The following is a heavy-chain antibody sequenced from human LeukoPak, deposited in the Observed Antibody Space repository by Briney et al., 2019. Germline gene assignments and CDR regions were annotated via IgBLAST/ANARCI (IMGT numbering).Heavy chain of an antibody. CDR2: ISGSGGST. Sequence: GGSLRLSCVASGFTVSSNYMNWVRQAPGKGLEWVSAISGSGGSTYYADSVRGRFTISRDNSKNTLYLQMNSLRAEDTAVYYCATGGRSTVTEFDYWGQGTLVTVSS. V-gene: IGHV3-23*01. CDR3: ATGGRSTVTEFDY. D-gene: IGHD4-17*01. J-gene: IGHJ4*02. CDR1: GFTVSSNY.